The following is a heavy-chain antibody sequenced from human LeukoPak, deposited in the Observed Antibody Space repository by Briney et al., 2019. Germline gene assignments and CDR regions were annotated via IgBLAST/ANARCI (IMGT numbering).Heavy chain of an antibody. D-gene: IGHD6-19*01. Sequence: GGSLRLSCAASGFTFSSYAMSWVRQAPGKGLEWVSAISGSGGSTYYADSVKGRFTISRDNSKNTLYLQMNSLRAEDTDVYYCAKDSIAVAGSDGNDYWGQGTMVTVSS. CDR1: GFTFSSYA. CDR2: ISGSGGST. CDR3: AKDSIAVAGSDGNDY. J-gene: IGHJ4*02. V-gene: IGHV3-23*01.